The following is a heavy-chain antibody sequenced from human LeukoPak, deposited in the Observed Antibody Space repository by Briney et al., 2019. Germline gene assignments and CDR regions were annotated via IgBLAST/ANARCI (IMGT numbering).Heavy chain of an antibody. CDR2: VNSDGTGT. D-gene: IGHD6-13*01. CDR1: GFTFRTYW. Sequence: PGDSLRLSCEVSGFTFRTYWMHWVRQAPGKGLVWVSYVNSDGTGTMYADSVKGRFTVSRDNAKNTLYLQMNSLRAEDTAVYYCARDDLSWYSGIDYWGQGVLVTVSS. J-gene: IGHJ4*02. CDR3: ARDDLSWYSGIDY. V-gene: IGHV3-74*03.